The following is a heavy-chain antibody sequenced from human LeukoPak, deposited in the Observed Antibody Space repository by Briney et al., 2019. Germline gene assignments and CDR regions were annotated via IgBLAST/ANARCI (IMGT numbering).Heavy chain of an antibody. J-gene: IGHJ4*02. Sequence: GGSLRLSCAASGFTVSSNYMSWVRQAPGKGLEGVSVIYSGGATYYTDSVKGRFTISRDNSKNTLYLQMNSLRAEDTAVYYCAKDLFNGAGATSSLDYWGQGTLVTVSS. D-gene: IGHD1-26*01. CDR2: IYSGGAT. V-gene: IGHV3-53*05. CDR1: GFTVSSNY. CDR3: AKDLFNGAGATSSLDY.